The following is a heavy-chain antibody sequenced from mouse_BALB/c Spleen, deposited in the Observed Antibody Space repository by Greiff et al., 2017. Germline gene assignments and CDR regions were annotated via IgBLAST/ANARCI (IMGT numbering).Heavy chain of an antibody. D-gene: IGHD2-14*01. J-gene: IGHJ2*01. CDR2: ILPGSGST. V-gene: IGHV1-9*01. CDR3: ATYYRYDGGFDY. CDR1: GYTFSSYW. Sequence: QVQLQQSGAELMKPGASVKISCKATGYTFSSYWIEWVKQRPGHGLEWIGEILPGSGSTNYNEKFKGKATFTADTSSNTAYMQLSSLTSEDSAVYYCATYYRYDGGFDYWGQGTTLTVSS.